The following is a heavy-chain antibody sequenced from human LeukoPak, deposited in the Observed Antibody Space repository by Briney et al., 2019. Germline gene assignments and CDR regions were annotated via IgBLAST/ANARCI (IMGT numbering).Heavy chain of an antibody. CDR3: ARTPGSSDYRGYQYWYFDL. D-gene: IGHD5-12*01. V-gene: IGHV5-51*01. CDR1: GYSFTSYW. J-gene: IGHJ2*01. CDR2: TYPGHSDI. Sequence: GESLKISCKGSGYSFTSYWVAWVRLMPVKGLEWMGLTYPGHSDIRYSPSFQGQVTISADRSITTAYLQWNSLKASDTAIYYCARTPGSSDYRGYQYWYFDLWGRGTLVTVSS.